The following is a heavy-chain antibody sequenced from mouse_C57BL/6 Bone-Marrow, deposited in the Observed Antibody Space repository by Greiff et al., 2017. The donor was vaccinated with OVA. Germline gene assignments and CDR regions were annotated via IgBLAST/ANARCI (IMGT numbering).Heavy chain of an antibody. D-gene: IGHD2-1*01. CDR2: IYPRSGNT. V-gene: IGHV1-81*01. CDR3: ASPSLLGLAY. CDR1: GYTFTSYG. Sequence: VMLVESGAELARPGASVKLSCKASGYTFTSYGISWVKQRTGQGLEWIGEIYPRSGNTYYNEKFKGKATLTADKSSSTAYMELRSLTSEDSAVYFCASPSLLGLAYWGQGTTLTVSS. J-gene: IGHJ2*01.